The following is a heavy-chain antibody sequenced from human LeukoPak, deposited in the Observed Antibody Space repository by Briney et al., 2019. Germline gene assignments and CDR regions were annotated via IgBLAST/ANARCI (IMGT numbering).Heavy chain of an antibody. J-gene: IGHJ4*02. CDR2: ISSYDGGST. Sequence: QTGGSLRLSYLASGFTFSIYGMHWVRQAPGMGLEYVSGISSYDGGSTYHADSVKGRFTISRDNSKNTLYLQMSSLRTEDTAVYFCVKDLSGSYSFDYWGQGTLVTVSS. CDR3: VKDLSGSYSFDY. D-gene: IGHD3-10*01. CDR1: GFTFSIYG. V-gene: IGHV3-64D*06.